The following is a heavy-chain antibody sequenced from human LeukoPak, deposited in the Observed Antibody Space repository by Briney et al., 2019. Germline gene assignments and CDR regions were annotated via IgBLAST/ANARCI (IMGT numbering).Heavy chain of an antibody. J-gene: IGHJ4*02. Sequence: PGGSQRLSCAASGFTFSSYEMNWVRQAPGKGLEWVSSISSSSSYIYYADSVKGRFTISRDNAKNSLYLQMNSLRAEDTAVYYCARDSIDVDTAMVWSYCDSSGAFDYWGQGTLVTVSS. D-gene: IGHD5-18*01. CDR2: ISSSSSYI. CDR1: GFTFSSYE. V-gene: IGHV3-21*04. CDR3: ARDSIDVDTAMVWSYCDSSGAFDY.